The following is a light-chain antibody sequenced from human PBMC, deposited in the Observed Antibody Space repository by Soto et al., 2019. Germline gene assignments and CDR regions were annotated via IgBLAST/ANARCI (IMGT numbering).Light chain of an antibody. CDR3: CSYAGNSPSPYV. Sequence: QSALTQPASVSGSPGQSITISCTGTSSDVGSYNLVSWYQQHPGKAPKLMIYEVSKRPSGVSNRFSGSKSGNTASLTISGLQAEFEAVYYGCSYAGNSPSPYVFVAGSQVTV. J-gene: IGLJ1*01. CDR2: EVS. V-gene: IGLV2-23*02. CDR1: SSDVGSYNL.